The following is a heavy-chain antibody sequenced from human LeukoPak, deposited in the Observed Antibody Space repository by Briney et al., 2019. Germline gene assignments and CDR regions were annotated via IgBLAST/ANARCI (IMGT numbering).Heavy chain of an antibody. V-gene: IGHV4-34*01. CDR2: INHSGST. D-gene: IGHD6-6*01. J-gene: IGHJ6*03. Sequence: SETLSLTCAVYGGSFSGYYWSWIRQPPGKGLEWIGEINHSGSTNYNPSLKSRVTISVDTSKNQSSLKLSSVTAADTAVYYCARHLPYSSSSQDYYYYMDVWGKGTTVTVSS. CDR1: GGSFSGYY. CDR3: ARHLPYSSSSQDYYYYMDV.